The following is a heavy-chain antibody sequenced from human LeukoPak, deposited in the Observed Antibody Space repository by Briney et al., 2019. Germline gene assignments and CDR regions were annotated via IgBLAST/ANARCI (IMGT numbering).Heavy chain of an antibody. Sequence: ASVKVSCKASGGTFSSYAISWVRQAPGQGLEWMGRIIPILGIANYAQKFQGRVTITADKSTSTAYMELSSLRSEDTAVYYCARAPHYYVVYYYYGMDVWGQGTTVTVSS. CDR3: ARAPHYYVVYYYYGMDV. V-gene: IGHV1-69*04. CDR1: GGTFSSYA. CDR2: IIPILGIA. J-gene: IGHJ6*02. D-gene: IGHD3-10*02.